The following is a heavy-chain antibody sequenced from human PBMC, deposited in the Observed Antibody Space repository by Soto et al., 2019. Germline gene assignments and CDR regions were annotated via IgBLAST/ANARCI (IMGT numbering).Heavy chain of an antibody. Sequence: SVKVSCTASGGTFSSYAISWVRQAPGQGLEWMGGIIPIFGTANDAQKVQGRVTITADETTSTAYMELSILRSEDTAVYYCARDIGSYYGAGSFDIWGQGTMVTVSS. CDR2: IIPIFGTA. CDR3: ARDIGSYYGAGSFDI. V-gene: IGHV1-69*13. D-gene: IGHD1-26*01. J-gene: IGHJ3*02. CDR1: GGTFSSYA.